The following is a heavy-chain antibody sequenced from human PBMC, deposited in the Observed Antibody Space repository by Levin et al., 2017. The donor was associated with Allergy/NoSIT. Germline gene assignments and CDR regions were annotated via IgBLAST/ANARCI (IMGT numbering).Heavy chain of an antibody. D-gene: IGHD6-13*01. CDR1: GFTFSTYV. CDR2: IINSGGGT. J-gene: IGHJ4*02. CDR3: ARGGIGELGQLDS. Sequence: PGGSLRLSCAASGFTFSTYVMTWIRQAPGKGLEWVSSIINSGGGTYYADSVKGRFTISRDNSKDTLYLQMNSLTVEDTAVYYCARGGIGELGQLDSWGQGTLVTVSS. V-gene: IGHV3-23*01.